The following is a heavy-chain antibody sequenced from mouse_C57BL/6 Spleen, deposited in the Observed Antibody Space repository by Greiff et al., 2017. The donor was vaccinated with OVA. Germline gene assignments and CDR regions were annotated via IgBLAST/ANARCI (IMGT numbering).Heavy chain of an antibody. J-gene: IGHJ2*01. Sequence: QVQLQQPGAEFVKPGASVKLSCKASGYTFTSYWMQWVKQRPGQGLEWIGEIDPSASYTNYNQKLKGKATLTVDTTASTAYMELSSLTSEDSAVYYCAKGITAVVGPFDYWGQGTTLTVSS. D-gene: IGHD1-1*01. CDR1: GYTFTSYW. V-gene: IGHV1-50*01. CDR3: AKGITAVVGPFDY. CDR2: IDPSASYT.